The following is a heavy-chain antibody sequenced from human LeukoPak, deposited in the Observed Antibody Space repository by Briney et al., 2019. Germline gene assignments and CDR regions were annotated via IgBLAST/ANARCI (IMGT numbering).Heavy chain of an antibody. CDR3: AADGITIFGVVYGGFDY. J-gene: IGHJ4*02. Sequence: ASVKVSCKASGYTFTGYYMHGVRQAPGQGLEWMGRINPNSGGTNYAQKFQGRVTMTRDTSISTAYMELSRLRSDDTAVYYCAADGITIFGVVYGGFDYWGQGTLVTVSS. CDR2: INPNSGGT. D-gene: IGHD3-3*01. V-gene: IGHV1-2*06. CDR1: GYTFTGYY.